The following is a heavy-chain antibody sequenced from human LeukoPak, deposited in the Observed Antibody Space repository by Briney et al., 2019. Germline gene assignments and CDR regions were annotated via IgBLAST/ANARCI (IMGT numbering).Heavy chain of an antibody. J-gene: IGHJ6*03. CDR3: ARGANDYSNPYYYYMDV. Sequence: VASVKVSCKASGGTFSSYAISWVRQAPGQGLEWMGGIIPIFGTANYAQKFQGRVTITADESTSTAYMELSSLRSEDTAVYYCARGANDYSNPYYYYMDVWGKGTTVTVSS. CDR1: GGTFSSYA. D-gene: IGHD4-11*01. CDR2: IIPIFGTA. V-gene: IGHV1-69*01.